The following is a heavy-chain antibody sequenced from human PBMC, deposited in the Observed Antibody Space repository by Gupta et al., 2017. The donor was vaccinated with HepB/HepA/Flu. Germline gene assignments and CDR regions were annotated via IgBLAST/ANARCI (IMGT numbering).Heavy chain of an antibody. CDR3: ARVGAYSYDYGY. Sequence: QLQLQESGPGLVKPSETLSLTCTVSGASITSSGYNWGWIRQPPGKGLEWIGTIFHSGTTYYNPSLKSRVTISVGTSDIQFSLKLSSVTAADTAVYYCARVGAYSYDYGYWGQGTLVTVSS. D-gene: IGHD5-18*01. CDR1: GASITSSGYN. J-gene: IGHJ4*02. CDR2: IFHSGTT. V-gene: IGHV4-39*01.